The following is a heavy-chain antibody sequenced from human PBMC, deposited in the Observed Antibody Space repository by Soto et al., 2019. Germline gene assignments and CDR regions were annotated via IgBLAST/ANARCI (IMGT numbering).Heavy chain of an antibody. CDR1: GYTFTSYA. V-gene: IGHV1-3*01. J-gene: IGHJ6*02. Sequence: GASVKVSCKASGYTFTSYAMHWVRQAPGQRLEWMGWINAGNGNTKYSQKFQGRVTITRDTSASTAYMELSSLRSEDTAVYYCARGTVYCSSTSCYADYYYYYGMDVWGQGTTVTVSS. CDR3: ARGTVYCSSTSCYADYYYYYGMDV. CDR2: INAGNGNT. D-gene: IGHD2-2*01.